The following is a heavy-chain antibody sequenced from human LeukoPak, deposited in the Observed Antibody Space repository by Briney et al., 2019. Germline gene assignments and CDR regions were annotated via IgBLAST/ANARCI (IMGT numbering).Heavy chain of an antibody. Sequence: GESLKISCKASGYTFTSYWIGWVRQMPGKGLEYMGIVYPGDSDTRYSPSFQGQVTISADKSISTAYLQWSSLKASDTAMYYCARGLVGYYYYMDVWGKGTTVTVSS. CDR1: GYTFTSYW. CDR2: VYPGDSDT. CDR3: ARGLVGYYYYMDV. V-gene: IGHV5-51*01. J-gene: IGHJ6*03. D-gene: IGHD3/OR15-3a*01.